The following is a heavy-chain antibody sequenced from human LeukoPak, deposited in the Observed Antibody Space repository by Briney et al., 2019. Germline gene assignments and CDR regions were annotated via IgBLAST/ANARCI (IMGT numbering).Heavy chain of an antibody. CDR3: ARGPLEYCSGGSCYSGRNWFDP. D-gene: IGHD2-15*01. CDR2: INPNSGDT. Sequence: ASVKVSCKASGYTFTGYYLHWLRQAPGHGLEWMGWINPNSGDTNYAQKFQGRVTMTRDTSISTAYMDLRRLKSDDTAVYFCARGPLEYCSGGSCYSGRNWFDPWGQGTLVTVSS. J-gene: IGHJ5*02. CDR1: GYTFTGYY. V-gene: IGHV1-2*02.